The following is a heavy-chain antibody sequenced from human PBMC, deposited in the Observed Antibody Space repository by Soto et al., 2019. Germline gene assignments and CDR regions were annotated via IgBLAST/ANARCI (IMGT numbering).Heavy chain of an antibody. CDR1: GGSISSGGYS. CDR2: IYHSGST. V-gene: IGHV4-30-2*01. J-gene: IGHJ4*02. CDR3: ARASWRLRKFDY. Sequence: SETLSLTCTVSGGSISSGGYSWSWIRQPPGKGLEWIGYIYHSGSTYYNPSLKSRVTISVDRSKNQFSLKLCSVTAADTAVYYCARASWRLRKFDYSGQGTPVTVSS. D-gene: IGHD5-12*01.